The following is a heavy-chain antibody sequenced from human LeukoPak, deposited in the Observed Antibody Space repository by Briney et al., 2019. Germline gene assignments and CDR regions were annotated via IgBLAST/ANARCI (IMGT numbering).Heavy chain of an antibody. Sequence: GGSLRLSCAASGFTLRKSWMHWVRQAPGKGPVWVSRISSDASITSYADPVKGRFTISRDNAKNTLYLQMNSLRAEDTAVYYCARLIAAAGMDYFDYWGQGTLVTVSS. V-gene: IGHV3-74*01. D-gene: IGHD6-13*01. CDR1: GFTLRKSW. CDR3: ARLIAAAGMDYFDY. J-gene: IGHJ4*02. CDR2: ISSDASIT.